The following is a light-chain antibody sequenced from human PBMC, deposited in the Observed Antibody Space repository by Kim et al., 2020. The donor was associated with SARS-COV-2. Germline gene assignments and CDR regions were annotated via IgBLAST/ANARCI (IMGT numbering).Light chain of an antibody. CDR1: HGGSR. J-gene: IGLJ1*01. Sequence: PGTTGQDYRGGDHHGGSRWALLPEEPRPGPVAVMYYDRDRPSGIPERFSGSKSANTATLTISRVEAGDEADYYCQVWVTDTDHYVFGTGTKVTVL. CDR2: YDR. CDR3: QVWVTDTDHYV. V-gene: IGLV3-21*01.